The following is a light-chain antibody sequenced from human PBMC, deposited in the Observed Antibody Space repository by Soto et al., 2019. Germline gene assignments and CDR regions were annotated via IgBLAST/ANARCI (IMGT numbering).Light chain of an antibody. CDR2: AAS. V-gene: IGKV1-39*01. J-gene: IGKJ1*01. CDR3: QHYNSYSEA. Sequence: DIEVTQSPSSLAASLGDRVTITCRASQTIGTYVNWYRQKPGKAPNLLIYAASSLQSGVPSRFSGSGSGTDFTLTISSLQPDDFATYYCQHYNSYSEAFGQGTKVDI. CDR1: QTIGTY.